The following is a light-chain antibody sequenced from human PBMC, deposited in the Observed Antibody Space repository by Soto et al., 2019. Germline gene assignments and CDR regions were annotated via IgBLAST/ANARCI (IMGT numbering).Light chain of an antibody. CDR1: QGISNY. Sequence: DVQMTQSPSSQSASVGDRVTITCRASQGISNYLAWYQQKPGKVPKLLIYAASTLQSGVPSRFSGSGSGTDFTLTISSLQPEDVATYYRQKYNSAPFTFGPGTKVHIK. CDR2: AAS. V-gene: IGKV1-27*01. J-gene: IGKJ3*01. CDR3: QKYNSAPFT.